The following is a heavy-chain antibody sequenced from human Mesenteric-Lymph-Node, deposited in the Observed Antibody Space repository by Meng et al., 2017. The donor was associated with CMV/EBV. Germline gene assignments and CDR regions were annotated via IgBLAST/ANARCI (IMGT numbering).Heavy chain of an antibody. J-gene: IGHJ4*02. CDR1: GGSISSSSYY. CDR2: IYYSGST. V-gene: IGHV4-61*01. CDR3: ARDSSGSLAFDY. D-gene: IGHD3-22*01. Sequence: SETLSLTCTVSGGSISSSSYYWGWIRQPPGKGLEWVGYIYYSGSTNYNPSLKSRVTISVDTSKNQFSLKLSSVTAADTAVYYCARDSSGSLAFDYWGQGTLVTVSS.